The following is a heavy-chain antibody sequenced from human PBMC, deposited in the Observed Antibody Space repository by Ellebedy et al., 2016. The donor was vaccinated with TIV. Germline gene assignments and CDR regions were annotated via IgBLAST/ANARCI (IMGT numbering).Heavy chain of an antibody. CDR2: ISRSSDYI. J-gene: IGHJ4*02. CDR3: ARGALVGATMPFDF. D-gene: IGHD1-26*01. V-gene: IGHV3-21*01. Sequence: GESLKISCAASGFTFSIYSMNWVRQAPGKGLEWVSAISRSSDYIYYADSVKGRFTISRDNAKNSLYLQMNSLRVEDTAVYYCARGALVGATMPFDFWGQGTLVTVSS. CDR1: GFTFSIYS.